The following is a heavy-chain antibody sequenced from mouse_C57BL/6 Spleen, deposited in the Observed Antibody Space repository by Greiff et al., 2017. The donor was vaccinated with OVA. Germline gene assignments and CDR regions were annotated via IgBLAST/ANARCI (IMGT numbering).Heavy chain of an antibody. V-gene: IGHV1-22*01. D-gene: IGHD2-2*01. J-gene: IGHJ2*01. CDR2: INPNNGGT. CDR3: AILGIDYGYDEYFDY. Sequence: EVQLQQSGPELVKPGASVKMSCKASGYTFTDYNMHWVKQSHGKSLEWIGYINPNNGGTSYNQKFKGKATLTVNKSSSTAYMELRSLTSEDSAVYYCAILGIDYGYDEYFDYWGQGTTLTVSS. CDR1: GYTFTDYN.